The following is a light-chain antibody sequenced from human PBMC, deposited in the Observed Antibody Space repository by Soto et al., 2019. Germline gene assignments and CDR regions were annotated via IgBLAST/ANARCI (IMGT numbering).Light chain of an antibody. CDR1: SSNIGSNA. CDR2: SSN. V-gene: IGLV1-44*01. J-gene: IGLJ2*01. CDR3: ATWDDSLNGVV. Sequence: QSELTQPPSVSGTPGQRVIISCSGSSSNIGSNAVNWYQQLPGTAPKLLMASSNQRPSGVPDRFSGPKSGTSASLAISGLQSEDEADYYCATWDDSLNGVVFGGGTKLTVL.